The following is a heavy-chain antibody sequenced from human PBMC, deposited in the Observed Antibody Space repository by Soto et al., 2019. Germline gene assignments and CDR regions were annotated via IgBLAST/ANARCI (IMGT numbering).Heavy chain of an antibody. V-gene: IGHV5-51*01. D-gene: IGHD6-13*01. CDR1: GYTFTDYW. Sequence: GESLKISCKGSGYTFTDYWIGWVRQMPGKGLEWMGVIYPGDSDTRYSPSLQGQVAISADKSINTAYLQWSSLKASDTAMYYCARHSGVAEGGTDWGQGTLVTVSS. J-gene: IGHJ1*01. CDR2: IYPGDSDT. CDR3: ARHSGVAEGGTD.